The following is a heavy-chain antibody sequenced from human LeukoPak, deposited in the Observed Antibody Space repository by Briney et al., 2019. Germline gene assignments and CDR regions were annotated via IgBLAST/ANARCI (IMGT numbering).Heavy chain of an antibody. CDR2: IDPSSTYI. CDR3: AGDFPFWSGYLFDC. CDR1: GFTFRSYS. Sequence: GGSLRLSCAASGFTFRSYSMNWVRQAPGKGLEWVSAIDPSSTYIYYADSVKGRFTISRDNAKNSLYLQMNSLRAEDTAVYYCAGDFPFWSGYLFDCWGQGTLVTVSS. V-gene: IGHV3-21*01. D-gene: IGHD3-3*01. J-gene: IGHJ4*02.